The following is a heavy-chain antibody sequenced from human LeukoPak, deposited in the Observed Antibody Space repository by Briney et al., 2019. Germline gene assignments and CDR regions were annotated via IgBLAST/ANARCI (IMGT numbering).Heavy chain of an antibody. J-gene: IGHJ4*02. CDR1: GFTFSRYW. V-gene: IGHV3-7*01. CDR2: ISQDGSEK. CDR3: ATQARSTSWNY. Sequence: GGSLRLSCVASGFTFSRYWMNWVRRTPGKGREGLTNISQDGSEKHCADSVEGRFTVSRDNAKNSQYLQMNRLRDKDTGVYYCATQARSTSWNYWGQRTLVTVSS. D-gene: IGHD6-6*01.